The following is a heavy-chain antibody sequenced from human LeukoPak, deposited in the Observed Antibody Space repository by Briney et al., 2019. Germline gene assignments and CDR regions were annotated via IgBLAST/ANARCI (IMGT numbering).Heavy chain of an antibody. Sequence: ASVKVSCKASGYTFADYYLHWVRQAPGQGLEWMGWINPNIGGTNFAQKFQGRVTVTRDTSIGTAYMELSGLRSDDTAVYYCARDCSSTSCYTSYWGQGTLVTVSS. CDR2: INPNIGGT. V-gene: IGHV1-2*02. CDR1: GYTFADYY. D-gene: IGHD2-2*02. J-gene: IGHJ4*02. CDR3: ARDCSSTSCYTSY.